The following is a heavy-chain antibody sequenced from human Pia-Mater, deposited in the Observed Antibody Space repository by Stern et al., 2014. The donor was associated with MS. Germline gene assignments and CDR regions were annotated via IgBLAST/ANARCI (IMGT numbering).Heavy chain of an antibody. V-gene: IGHV4-30-4*01. CDR3: ARTDILLLDY. Sequence: QLQLQESGPGLVRPSQTLSLTCTVSGGSISSDDHYWSWVRQPPGKGLEWIGYISYTVSSYFRPSLKSRATMSVDTSKNQFSLKLKSVTAADPAVYFCARTDILLLDYWGQGALVTVSS. CDR1: GGSISSDDHY. CDR2: ISYTVSS. J-gene: IGHJ4*02. D-gene: IGHD3-22*01.